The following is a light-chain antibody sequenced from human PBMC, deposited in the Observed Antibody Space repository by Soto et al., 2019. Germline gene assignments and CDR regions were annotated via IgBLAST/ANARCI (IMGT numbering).Light chain of an antibody. V-gene: IGLV1-51*02. CDR3: GTWDSSLGAYV. CDR2: ENN. Sequence: QSVLTQPPSVSAAPGQKVTISCSGGSSNIGNNFVSWYQQLPGTAPKLLIYENNKRPSGIPDRFSGSKSGTSATLGITGLQTGDEADYYCGTWDSSLGAYVFGTGIKVTVL. CDR1: SSNIGNNF. J-gene: IGLJ1*01.